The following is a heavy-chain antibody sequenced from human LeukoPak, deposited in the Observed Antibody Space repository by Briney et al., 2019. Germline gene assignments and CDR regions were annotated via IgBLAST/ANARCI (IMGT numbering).Heavy chain of an antibody. Sequence: SETLSLTCSVSGSMYNYYWSWIRQPPGKGLEWIGYIHYNGITNYDPSLESRVTMSLDTSKNQVSLKLTSMTAADTAVYYCAGHISSGGTYAHFESWGRGTLVTVSS. D-gene: IGHD1-26*01. J-gene: IGHJ4*02. CDR2: IHYNGIT. V-gene: IGHV4-59*08. CDR1: GSMYNYY. CDR3: AGHISSGGTYAHFES.